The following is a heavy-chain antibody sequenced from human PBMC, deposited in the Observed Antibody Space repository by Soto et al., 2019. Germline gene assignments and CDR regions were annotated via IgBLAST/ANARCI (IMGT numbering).Heavy chain of an antibody. CDR2: IIPIFDTA. J-gene: IGHJ4*02. D-gene: IGHD1-1*01. V-gene: IGHV1-69*01. CDR1: GGTFSSKG. CDR3: ARGTGTTWGVFDY. Sequence: QVQLVQSGTEMKKPGSSVKVSCKASGGTFSSKGISWVRQAPGQGLEWMGAIIPIFDTANYAQKFQGRFTVTADESTATAYMELSSLRSEDTSVYSCARGTGTTWGVFDYWGQGTLVTVSS.